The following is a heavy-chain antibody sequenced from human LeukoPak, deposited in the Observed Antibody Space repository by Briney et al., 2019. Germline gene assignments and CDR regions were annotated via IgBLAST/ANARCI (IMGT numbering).Heavy chain of an antibody. V-gene: IGHV1-18*01. CDR1: GYTFTSYG. CDR2: ISAHNGNA. D-gene: IGHD3-22*01. Sequence: ASVKVSCKTSGYTFTSYGINWVRQAPGQGLEWMGRISAHNGNANYAQKFQGRVTMTTDTLATTAYMELRSLRSDDTAVYYCARDWVTYYYDSSGYQTGAYFDYWGQGTLVTVSS. J-gene: IGHJ4*02. CDR3: ARDWVTYYYDSSGYQTGAYFDY.